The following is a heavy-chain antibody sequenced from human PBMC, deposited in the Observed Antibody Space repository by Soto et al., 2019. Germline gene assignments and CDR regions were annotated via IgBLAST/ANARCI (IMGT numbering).Heavy chain of an antibody. V-gene: IGHV3-9*01. CDR2: ISWNSGSI. Sequence: EVQLVESGGGLVQPGRSLRLSCAASGFTFDDYAMHGVRQAPGKGLEWVSGISWNSGSIGYADSVKGRFTISRDNAKNSLYLQMNSLRAEDTALYYCAKDKSPSYCTNGVCHNGFDYWGQGTLVTVSS. J-gene: IGHJ4*02. CDR3: AKDKSPSYCTNGVCHNGFDY. CDR1: GFTFDDYA. D-gene: IGHD2-8*01.